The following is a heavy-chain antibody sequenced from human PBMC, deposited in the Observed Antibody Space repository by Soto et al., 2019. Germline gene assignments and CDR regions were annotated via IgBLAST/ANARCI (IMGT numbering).Heavy chain of an antibody. J-gene: IGHJ6*02. CDR3: ARDPSSGPGYYYYYGMDV. CDR1: GYTFTGYY. D-gene: IGHD6-19*01. V-gene: IGHV1-2*04. Sequence: ASVKVSCKASGYTFTGYYMHWVRQAPGQGLEWMGWINPNSGGTNYAQKFQGWVTMTRDTSISTAYMELSRLRSDDTAVYYCARDPSSGPGYYYYYGMDVWGQGTTVTVSS. CDR2: INPNSGGT.